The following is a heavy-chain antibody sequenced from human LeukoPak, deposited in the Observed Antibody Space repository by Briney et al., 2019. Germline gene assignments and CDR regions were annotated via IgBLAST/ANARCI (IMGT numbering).Heavy chain of an antibody. J-gene: IGHJ4*02. CDR1: GDSISRYY. CDR2: IYYSGST. D-gene: IGHD5-18*01. CDR3: ARGGYTYGFVAKFDS. Sequence: SETLSLTCTVSGDSISRYYWSWLRQPPGKGLEWIGYIYYSGSTNYNPSLKSRATISLDTSKHQFSLKLSSVTAADTAVYYCARGGYTYGFVAKFDSWGQGTLVSVSS. V-gene: IGHV4-59*01.